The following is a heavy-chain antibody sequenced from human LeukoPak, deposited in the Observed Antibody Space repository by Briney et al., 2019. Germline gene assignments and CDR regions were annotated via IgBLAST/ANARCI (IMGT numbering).Heavy chain of an antibody. CDR1: GFTVSNNY. CDR3: TGGYYFDY. J-gene: IGHJ4*02. CDR2: IYSGGST. Sequence: GGSLRLSCAASGFTVSNNYMRWVRQAPGKGLEWVSLIYSGGSTYYADSVKGRFIISRDNSKNTLYLQMNSLRAEDTAVYYCTGGYYFDYWGQGTLVTVSS. V-gene: IGHV3-66*01. D-gene: IGHD3-16*01.